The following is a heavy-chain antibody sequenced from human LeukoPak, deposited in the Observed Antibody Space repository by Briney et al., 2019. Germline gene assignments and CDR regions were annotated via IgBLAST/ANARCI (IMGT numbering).Heavy chain of an antibody. D-gene: IGHD3-9*01. CDR3: ARIPAGERYFDN. Sequence: GGSLRLSCAASGFIVSSNYMGWVRQTPGKGLEWVSTFYIGGTTDYADSVRGRFSISRDHSKNMFFLQMNSLRVEDTAVYYCARIPAGERYFDNWGQGTLVTVSS. J-gene: IGHJ4*02. CDR2: FYIGGTT. CDR1: GFIVSSNY. V-gene: IGHV3-53*01.